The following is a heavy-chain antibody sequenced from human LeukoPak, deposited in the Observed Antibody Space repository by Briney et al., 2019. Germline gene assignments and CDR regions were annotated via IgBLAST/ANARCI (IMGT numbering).Heavy chain of an antibody. J-gene: IGHJ4*02. CDR3: ARGSGNVDIVATFFDY. CDR2: MNPKNGGT. Sequence: ASVKVSCKASGYTFIGYHIHWVRQAPGQGLQWMGWMNPKNGGTKYAAKFQGRVTMTRDTSISTAYMELSSLRSDDTAVYYCARGSGNVDIVATFFDYWGQGTLVTVSS. CDR1: GYTFIGYH. V-gene: IGHV1-2*02. D-gene: IGHD5-12*01.